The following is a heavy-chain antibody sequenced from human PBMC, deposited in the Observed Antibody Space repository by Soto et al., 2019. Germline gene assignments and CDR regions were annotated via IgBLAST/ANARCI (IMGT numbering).Heavy chain of an antibody. D-gene: IGHD3-9*01. Sequence: SGPTLVNPTETLTLTCTFSGFSLTTSGVGVGWIRQPPGKALEWLALISWDDDKRYNPSLRSRLSITKDTSKNQVVLIMANMDPVDTATYFCAHTYVRASFGYFETALLDVYHFWGQGTVVTGSS. CDR1: GFSLTTSGVG. CDR2: ISWDDDK. V-gene: IGHV2-5*02. CDR3: AHTYVRASFGYFETALLDVYHF. J-gene: IGHJ3*01.